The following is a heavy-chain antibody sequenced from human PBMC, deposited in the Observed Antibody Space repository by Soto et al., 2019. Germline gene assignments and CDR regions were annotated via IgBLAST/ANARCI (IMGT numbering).Heavy chain of an antibody. V-gene: IGHV4-31*03. CDR2: IYYSGST. D-gene: IGHD3-16*01. J-gene: IGHJ5*02. Sequence: SETLSLTCTVSGVSISSGGYCWSWIRQHPGKGLEWIGYIYYSGSTYYNPSLKSRVTISVDTSKNQFSLKLSSVTAADTAVYYCARVGGINWFDPWGQGTLVTVSS. CDR1: GVSISSGGYC. CDR3: ARVGGINWFDP.